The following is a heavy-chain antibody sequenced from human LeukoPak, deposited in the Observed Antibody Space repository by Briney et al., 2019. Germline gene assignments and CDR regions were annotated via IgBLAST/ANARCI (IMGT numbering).Heavy chain of an antibody. Sequence: GGSLRLSCAASKFTFSDYWMTWVRQAPGKGPEWVAYMNQLGNEKKYLDPVKGRFTISRDNAKNSLYLEMTSLRADDTAVYYCARGTYYYEFWGQGTLVTVSS. J-gene: IGHJ4*02. CDR2: MNQLGNEK. D-gene: IGHD3-16*01. V-gene: IGHV3-7*04. CDR3: ARGTYYYEF. CDR1: KFTFSDYW.